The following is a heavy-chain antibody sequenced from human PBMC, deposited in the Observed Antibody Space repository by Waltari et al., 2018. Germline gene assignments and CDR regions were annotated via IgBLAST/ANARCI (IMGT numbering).Heavy chain of an antibody. CDR3: ARHLYSIDYLELAK. CDR1: GFNFISYA. V-gene: IGHV3-23*01. J-gene: IGHJ4*02. Sequence: EEHLLESGGGLAQHGGSLRLSCAASGFNFISYAMSWVRQAPGKGLEWVSGISDSGVITKYADSVKGRFTVSRDNSKNTVFLHLNSLRAEDTAIYYCARHLYSIDYLELAKWGQGTLVTVSS. D-gene: IGHD3-22*01. CDR2: ISDSGVIT.